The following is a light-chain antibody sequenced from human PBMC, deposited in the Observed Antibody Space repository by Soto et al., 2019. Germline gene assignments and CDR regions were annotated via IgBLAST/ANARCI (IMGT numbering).Light chain of an antibody. CDR3: QQYKNWPPYT. J-gene: IGKJ2*01. Sequence: EIVMTQSPATLSVSPGERATLSCRASQSVSSNLAWYQQKPGQAPRLLIYGASTRATGIPARFSGSGSGTEFTLTISSLQYEDFALYYWQQYKNWPPYTFGQGTKLEIK. V-gene: IGKV3-15*01. CDR1: QSVSSN. CDR2: GAS.